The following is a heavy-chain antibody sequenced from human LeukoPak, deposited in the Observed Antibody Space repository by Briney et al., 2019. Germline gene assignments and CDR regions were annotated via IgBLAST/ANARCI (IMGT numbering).Heavy chain of an antibody. J-gene: IGHJ4*02. D-gene: IGHD2-21*02. Sequence: PGGSLRLSCAASGFTFDSYGMSWVRQAPGKGLEWVSTINTNGSNTAYADSVKGRFTISRDNAKNSLYLQMNSLRADDTAFDDCARDMWTDFGGDCYDPFDYWGQGTLVTVSS. CDR1: GFTFDSYG. CDR2: INTNGSNT. CDR3: ARDMWTDFGGDCYDPFDY. V-gene: IGHV3-20*01.